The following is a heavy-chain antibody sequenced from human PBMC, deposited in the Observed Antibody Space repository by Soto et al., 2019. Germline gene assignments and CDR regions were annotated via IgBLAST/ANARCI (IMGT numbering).Heavy chain of an antibody. CDR1: GGSISSYY. CDR3: ARDYHSGGAFAI. CDR2: IYYSGST. J-gene: IGHJ3*02. Sequence: SETLSLTCTVSGGSISSYYWSGIRQPPGKGLEWIGYIYYSGSTNYNPSLKSRVTISVDTSKNQFSLKLSSVTAADTAVYYCARDYHSGGAFAIWGQGTMVTVSS. V-gene: IGHV4-59*01. D-gene: IGHD6-19*01.